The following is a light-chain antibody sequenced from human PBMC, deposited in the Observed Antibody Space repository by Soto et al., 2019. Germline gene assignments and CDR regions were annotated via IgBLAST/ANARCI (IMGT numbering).Light chain of an antibody. CDR3: HQRQSWPRT. J-gene: IGKJ1*01. V-gene: IGKV3-20*01. CDR2: GAS. CDR1: ESISSEY. Sequence: DIVFTQSPGTLSLSPGERATLSCRTSESISSEYLAWYQQRPGQAPRLLIYGASSRATGVPDRFSGSGSGTDFTLTITRLEPEDFALYYCHQRQSWPRTFGQGTKVDIK.